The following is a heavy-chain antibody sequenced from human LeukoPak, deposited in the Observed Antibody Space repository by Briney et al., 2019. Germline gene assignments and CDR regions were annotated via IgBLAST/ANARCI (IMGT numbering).Heavy chain of an antibody. CDR2: IIPILGIA. V-gene: IGHV1-69*04. CDR1: GGTFSSYA. Sequence: SVKVSCKACGGTFSSYAISWVRQAPGQGLEWMGRIIPILGIANYAQKFQGRVTITADKSTSTAYMELSSLRSEDTAVYYCARSPTMTTVTGYFDYWGQGTLVTVSS. D-gene: IGHD4-11*01. CDR3: ARSPTMTTVTGYFDY. J-gene: IGHJ4*02.